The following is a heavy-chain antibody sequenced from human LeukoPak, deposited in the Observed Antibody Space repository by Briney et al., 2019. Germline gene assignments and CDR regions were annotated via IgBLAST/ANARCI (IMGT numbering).Heavy chain of an antibody. CDR2: ISTARVNK. CDR3: ARDVERLMDV. J-gene: IGHJ6*02. D-gene: IGHD5-24*01. CDR1: GYTFTSKG. Sequence: GSVMVSCKPSGYTFTSKGLSWVRQVPGQGLEWMGWISTARVNKNYAQNFQDRLTMTTDTSKSTAYMELRNLKFDDTAAYYCARDVERLMDVWGQGTTFSDSS. V-gene: IGHV1-18*01.